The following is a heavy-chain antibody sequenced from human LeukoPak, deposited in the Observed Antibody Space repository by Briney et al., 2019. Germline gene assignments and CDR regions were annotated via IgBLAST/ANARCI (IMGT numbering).Heavy chain of an antibody. CDR2: IYYSGST. J-gene: IGHJ1*01. CDR3: ARTLVRGAPGALPH. D-gene: IGHD3-10*01. Sequence: SETLSLTCTVSGGSISSYYWSWIRQPPGRGLEWIGYIYYSGSTNYNPPLKSRVTISIDTSKNQFSLKLSSVTAADTAVYYCARTLVRGAPGALPHWGQGTLVTVSS. CDR1: GGSISSYY. V-gene: IGHV4-59*12.